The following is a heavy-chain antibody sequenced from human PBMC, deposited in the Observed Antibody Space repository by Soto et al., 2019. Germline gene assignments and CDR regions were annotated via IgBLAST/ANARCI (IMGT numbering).Heavy chain of an antibody. CDR1: GDTFTDYY. CDR2: VNPSGGHT. V-gene: IGHV1-46*01. CDR3: ARGGHVVVVTAALDY. D-gene: IGHD2-21*02. Sequence: QVQLVQSGAEVKKPGASVKVSCKASGDTFTDYYIHWVRQAPGQGLEWMGTVNPSGGHTTYAQHFLGRMTITRDTSTGTLYMELTSLTSEDTAVYYCARGGHVVVVTAALDYCGQGTLVTVSS. J-gene: IGHJ4*02.